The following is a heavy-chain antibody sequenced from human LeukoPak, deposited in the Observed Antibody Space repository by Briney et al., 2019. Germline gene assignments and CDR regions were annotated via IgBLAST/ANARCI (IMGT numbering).Heavy chain of an antibody. D-gene: IGHD3-3*01. Sequence: GGSLRLSCAASGFSFRGYSMNWVRQAPGKGLEWVSSISRTATVINYADSVKGRFTISRDNAKNSLYLQMNSLRAEDTAVYYCARDSAPETYYDFWSGYYGSRYFDYWGQGTLVTVSS. J-gene: IGHJ4*02. CDR1: GFSFRGYS. CDR2: ISRTATVI. CDR3: ARDSAPETYYDFWSGYYGSRYFDY. V-gene: IGHV3-21*01.